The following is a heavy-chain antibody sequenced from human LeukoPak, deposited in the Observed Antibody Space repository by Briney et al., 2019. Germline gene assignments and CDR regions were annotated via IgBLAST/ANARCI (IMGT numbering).Heavy chain of an antibody. V-gene: IGHV4-59*01. J-gene: IGHJ5*02. Sequence: SETLSLTCSVSGGSINSYYWSWIRQPPGKGLEWIGYIYYSGSTNYNPSLKSRVTISGDMSKNKFSLKLSSVTAADTAVYYWARGGMEYCSSASCPRGWFDPWGQGTLVTVSS. CDR1: GGSINSYY. CDR2: IYYSGST. D-gene: IGHD2-2*01. CDR3: ARGGMEYCSSASCPRGWFDP.